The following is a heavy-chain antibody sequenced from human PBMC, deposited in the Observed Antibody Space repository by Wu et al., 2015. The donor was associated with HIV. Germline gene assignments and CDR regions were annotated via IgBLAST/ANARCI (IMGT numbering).Heavy chain of an antibody. CDR3: ARDWRFRGVFDDLYMDV. CDR2: INPDSGDT. CDR1: GYSFTDYY. V-gene: IGHV1-2*02. D-gene: IGHD3-9*01. Sequence: VQLEQSGAQIQKSGASVTVSCKTSGYSFTDYYIHWVRQAPGQGLQWMGYINPDSGDTKYSRNFKGSVTMTRDTSLSTVYMVLTRPRLNDTAIYYCARDWRFRGVFDDLYMDVWGNGTTVVVSS. J-gene: IGHJ6*03.